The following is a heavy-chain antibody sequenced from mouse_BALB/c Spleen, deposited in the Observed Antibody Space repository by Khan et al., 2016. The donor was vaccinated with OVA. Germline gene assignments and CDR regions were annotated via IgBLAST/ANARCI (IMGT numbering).Heavy chain of an antibody. CDR1: GYTFTDFY. CDR2: ISPGSGDT. D-gene: IGHD1-2*01. CDR3: ARRNYFGYTFAY. J-gene: IGHJ3*01. V-gene: IGHV1-77*01. Sequence: QVQLQQSGTELARPGASVNLSCKASGYTFTDFYINWVKQRSGQGLEWIGEISPGSGDTYYNEKFKGKATLTADTSSSTAYMQLSSLTSEASAVYFWARRNYFGYTFAYWGQGTLVTVSA.